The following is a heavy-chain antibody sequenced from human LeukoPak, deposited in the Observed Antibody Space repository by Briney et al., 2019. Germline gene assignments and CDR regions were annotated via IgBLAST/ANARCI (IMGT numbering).Heavy chain of an antibody. CDR2: IWDDGNSK. J-gene: IGHJ5*02. CDR1: GFTFSTYV. CDR3: ARDNGEWRLNWFDH. V-gene: IGHV3-33*01. Sequence: GRPLTLSCAASGFTFSTYVMHCVRQAPGKGLDWVALIWDDGNSKYYADSVKGRFTISRDNSKNTLYLQMNSMRAEDTAVYYCARDNGEWRLNWFDHWGQGTLVTVSS. D-gene: IGHD2-8*01.